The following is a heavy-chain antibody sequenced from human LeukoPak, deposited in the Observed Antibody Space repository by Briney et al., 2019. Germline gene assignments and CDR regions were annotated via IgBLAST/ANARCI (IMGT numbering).Heavy chain of an antibody. CDR3: ARGGAAYCSSTSCYTGGAFDI. CDR2: VNPTSGVT. V-gene: IGHV1-2*02. Sequence: ASVKVSCKASRYTFSKYYIHWVRQAPGQGLEWMGWVNPTSGVTMYAQKFQARVTMTRDTSISTAYMELSSLRSEDTAVYYCARGGAAYCSSTSCYTGGAFDIWGQGTMVTVSS. J-gene: IGHJ3*02. D-gene: IGHD2-2*02. CDR1: RYTFSKYY.